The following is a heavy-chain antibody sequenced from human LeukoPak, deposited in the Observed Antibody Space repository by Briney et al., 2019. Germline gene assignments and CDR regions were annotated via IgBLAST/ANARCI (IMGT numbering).Heavy chain of an antibody. Sequence: SETLSLTCTVSGGSISSYYWSWMRQPPARGGEWIGEINHSGSTNYNPSIKSRVSISIDKSKDQFSLKVKSVTPADTAVYYCERGRYNYGWSRLHFDYWGQGTLVTVSS. D-gene: IGHD5-18*01. V-gene: IGHV4-34*01. CDR1: GGSISSYY. J-gene: IGHJ4*02. CDR2: INHSGST. CDR3: ERGRYNYGWSRLHFDY.